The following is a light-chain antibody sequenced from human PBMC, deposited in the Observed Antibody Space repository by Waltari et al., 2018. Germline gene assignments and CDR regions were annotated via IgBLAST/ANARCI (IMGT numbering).Light chain of an antibody. V-gene: IGKV1-33*01. J-gene: IGKJ2*01. CDR3: QQYDDFPPYT. CDR2: DAS. CDR1: RKINNF. Sequence: IQMTQSPPSLSASVGDRVTISCQASRKINNFLNWYHQQPGKAPKLLIYDASTLEIGVPSRFSGRGSGTHFTFTLSSLQPEDVATYSCQQYDDFPPYTFGQGTKVDLK.